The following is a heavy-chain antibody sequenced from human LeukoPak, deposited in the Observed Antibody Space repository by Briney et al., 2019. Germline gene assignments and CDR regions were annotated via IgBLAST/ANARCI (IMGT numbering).Heavy chain of an antibody. CDR1: GFTFSSYS. Sequence: PGGSLRLSCAASGFTFSSYSMNWVRQAPGKGLEWVSYISSSSSTIYYADSVKGRFTISRDNAKNSLYLQMNSLRAEDTAVYYCARDYRARYGDRHRGDYWGQGTLVTVSS. J-gene: IGHJ4*02. V-gene: IGHV3-48*01. CDR3: ARDYRARYGDRHRGDY. D-gene: IGHD4-17*01. CDR2: ISSSSSTI.